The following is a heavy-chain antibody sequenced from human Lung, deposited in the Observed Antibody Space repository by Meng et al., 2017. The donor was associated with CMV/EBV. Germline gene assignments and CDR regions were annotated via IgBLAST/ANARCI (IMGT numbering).Heavy chain of an antibody. Sequence: LXXNVAGGSTNKYYWSWSRQPPGKGLEWVGYIDYNGNTNHNPSLKSRVTISIDTSRSQFSLNLSSVTAADTALYYCARVADGKKIHYYFDSWGQGTXVTVSS. D-gene: IGHD5-24*01. CDR3: ARVADGKKIHYYFDS. CDR1: GGSTNKYY. J-gene: IGHJ4*02. CDR2: IDYNGNT. V-gene: IGHV4-59*01.